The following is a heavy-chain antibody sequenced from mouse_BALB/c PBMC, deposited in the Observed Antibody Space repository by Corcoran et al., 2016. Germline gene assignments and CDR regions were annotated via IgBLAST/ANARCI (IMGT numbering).Heavy chain of an antibody. J-gene: IGHJ3*01. CDR3: ARESYGSSYKGAFAY. D-gene: IGHD1-1*01. CDR1: GYTFTSYV. V-gene: IGHV1S136*01. CDR2: INPYNDGT. Sequence: EVQLQQSGPELVKPGASVKMSCKASGYTFTSYVMHWVKQKPGQGLEWIGYINPYNDGTKYNEKFKGKATLTSDKSSSTAYMELSRLNSEDSAVYYCARESYGSSYKGAFAYWGQGTLVTVSA.